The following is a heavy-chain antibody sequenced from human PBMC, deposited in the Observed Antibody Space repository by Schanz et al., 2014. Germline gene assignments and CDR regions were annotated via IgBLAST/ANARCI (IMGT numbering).Heavy chain of an antibody. CDR3: AKSYDTSGYSGFDY. D-gene: IGHD3-22*01. V-gene: IGHV3-30*18. CDR1: GFSFSDYG. J-gene: IGHJ4*02. Sequence: QVQLVESGGGVVQPGRSLRLSCAGSGFSFSDYGMHWVRQAPGRWLEWVAVISYHGSERYYADSVKGRFTISRDNSKNTLYLQMNSLRTEDTAVYFCAKSYDTSGYSGFDYWGQGTLVTVSS. CDR2: ISYHGSER.